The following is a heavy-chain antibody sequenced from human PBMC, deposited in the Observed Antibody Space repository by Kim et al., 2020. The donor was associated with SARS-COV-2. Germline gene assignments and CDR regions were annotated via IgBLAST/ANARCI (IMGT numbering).Heavy chain of an antibody. J-gene: IGHJ4*02. CDR3: ARHTAMVTSVDY. CDR1: GYSFTSYW. Sequence: GESLKISCKGSGYSFTSYWISWVRQMPGKGLEWMGRIDPSDSYTNYSPSFQGHVTISADKSISTAYLQWSSLKASDTAMYYCARHTAMVTSVDYWGQGTLVTVSS. D-gene: IGHD5-18*01. V-gene: IGHV5-10-1*01. CDR2: IDPSDSYT.